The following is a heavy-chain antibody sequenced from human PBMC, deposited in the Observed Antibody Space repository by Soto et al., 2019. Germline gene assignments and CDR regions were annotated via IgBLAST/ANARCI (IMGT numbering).Heavy chain of an antibody. D-gene: IGHD2-2*02. V-gene: IGHV1-46*01. J-gene: IGHJ4*02. CDR2: INPSGGST. Sequence: ASVKVSCKASGYTFTSYYMHWVRQAPGQGLEWMGIINPSGGSTSYAQKFQGRVTMTRDTSTSTVYMELSSLRSEDTAVYYCARGVGLIVVVPAAVPLDYWGQGTLVTGSS. CDR1: GYTFTSYY. CDR3: ARGVGLIVVVPAAVPLDY.